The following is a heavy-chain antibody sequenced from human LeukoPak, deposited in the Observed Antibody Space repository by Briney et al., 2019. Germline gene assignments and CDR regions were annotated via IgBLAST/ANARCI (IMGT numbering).Heavy chain of an antibody. J-gene: IGHJ3*02. CDR2: IWYDGSNK. CDR3: AKRLGSNDNAFDI. V-gene: IGHV3-33*06. Sequence: SGGSLRLSCAASGFTFSSYGMHWVRQAPGKGLEWVAVIWYDGSNKYYADSVKGRFTISRDNSKNTLYLQMNSLRVEDTAVYYCAKRLGSNDNAFDIWGQGTTVTVSS. CDR1: GFTFSSYG. D-gene: IGHD2-15*01.